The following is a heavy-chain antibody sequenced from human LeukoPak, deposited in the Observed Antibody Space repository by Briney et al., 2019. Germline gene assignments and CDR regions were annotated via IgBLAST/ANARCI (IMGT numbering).Heavy chain of an antibody. Sequence: PSQTLSLTCTVSGDSISSDDYYWSWIRQPAGKGLEWIGRFSASGNSNYNPSLKSRLTISVDTSKNQFSLKLSSVTAADTAVYYCARESGFAGFDPWGQGTLVTVSS. CDR3: ARESGFAGFDP. CDR2: FSASGNS. V-gene: IGHV4-61*02. D-gene: IGHD3-9*01. J-gene: IGHJ5*02. CDR1: GDSISSDDYY.